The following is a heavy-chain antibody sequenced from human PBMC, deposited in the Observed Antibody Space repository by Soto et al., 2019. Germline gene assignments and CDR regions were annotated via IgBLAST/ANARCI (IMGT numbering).Heavy chain of an antibody. D-gene: IGHD3-22*01. Sequence: GGSLRLSCAASGFTFDDYTMHWVRQPPGKGLEWVSLVTWDGDTTYYADSVKGRFTISRDNGKSSLYLQMNSLRTEDTALYYCAKAPAYDSSGFYDSSNKYFDYWGLGTLVTVSS. V-gene: IGHV3-43*01. CDR3: AKAPAYDSSGFYDSSNKYFDY. CDR1: GFTFDDYT. CDR2: VTWDGDTT. J-gene: IGHJ4*02.